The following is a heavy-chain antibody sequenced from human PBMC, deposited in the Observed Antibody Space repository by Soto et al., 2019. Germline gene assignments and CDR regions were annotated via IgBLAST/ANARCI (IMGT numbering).Heavy chain of an antibody. CDR2: ISNDGSDT. CDR3: VRDRPHNWFDP. V-gene: IGHV3-74*03. Sequence: EVQVVESGGGLVQPGGSLRLSCAASGFTFSNHWMHWVRQAPGKGPVWVSRISNDGSDTTYADSVKGRFTISRDNAKNTVYLQMNSLRAEDTAVYDCVRDRPHNWFDPWGQGTPVTVSS. J-gene: IGHJ5*02. CDR1: GFTFSNHW.